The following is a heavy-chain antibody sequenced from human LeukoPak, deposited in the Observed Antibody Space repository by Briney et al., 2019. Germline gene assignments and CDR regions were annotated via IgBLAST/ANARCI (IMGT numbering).Heavy chain of an antibody. CDR3: AGYDHSNYLAY. V-gene: IGHV4-4*08. D-gene: IGHD4-11*01. Sequence: SETLSLTCTVSGVSISSNYWSWIRQPPGKGLEWNGLEWIGYIHANRDTKYNPSPNSRVTISLDSSRSQLSLNLRSLTAADTALYFCAGYDHSNYLAYWGQGILVTFSS. J-gene: IGHJ4*02. CDR2: IHANRDT. CDR1: GVSISSNY.